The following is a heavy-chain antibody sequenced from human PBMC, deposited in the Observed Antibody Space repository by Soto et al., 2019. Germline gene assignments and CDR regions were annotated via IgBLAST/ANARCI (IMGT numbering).Heavy chain of an antibody. Sequence: EVQLLESGGGLVQPGGSLRLSCAASGFTFSSYAMNWFRQDRGKGLEWVSVISGSDGSTYYADSVKGRFTISRDNSKNTLNLQMNSLRAEDTAVYYCARRSSSWYFDYWGQGTLVTVSS. CDR1: GFTFSSYA. CDR2: ISGSDGST. D-gene: IGHD6-13*01. CDR3: ARRSSSWYFDY. J-gene: IGHJ4*02. V-gene: IGHV3-23*01.